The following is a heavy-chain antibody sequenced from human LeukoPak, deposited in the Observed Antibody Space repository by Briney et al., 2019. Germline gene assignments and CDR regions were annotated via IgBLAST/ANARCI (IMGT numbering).Heavy chain of an antibody. D-gene: IGHD2-2*01. J-gene: IGHJ4*02. Sequence: PGGSLRLSCAASGFTFSSYWMSWVRQAPGKGLEWVANIKQDGSEKYYVDSVKGRFTISRDNAKNSLYLQMNSLRAEDTAVYYCARDAGCSSTSCFNFDYWGQGTLVTVSS. CDR2: IKQDGSEK. CDR3: ARDAGCSSTSCFNFDY. V-gene: IGHV3-7*01. CDR1: GFTFSSYW.